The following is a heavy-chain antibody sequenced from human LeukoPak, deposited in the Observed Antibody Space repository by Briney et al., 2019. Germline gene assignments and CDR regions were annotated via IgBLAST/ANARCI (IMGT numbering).Heavy chain of an antibody. J-gene: IGHJ5*02. D-gene: IGHD2-15*01. CDR2: INWNGGST. Sequence: SGGSLRLSCAASGFTFDDYGMSWVRQAPGKGLEWVSGINWNGGSTGYADSVKGRFTISRDNSKNTLYLQMNSLRAEDTAVYYCARDLPGLPPSSWGQGTLVTVSS. CDR3: ARDLPGLPPSS. CDR1: GFTFDDYG. V-gene: IGHV3-20*04.